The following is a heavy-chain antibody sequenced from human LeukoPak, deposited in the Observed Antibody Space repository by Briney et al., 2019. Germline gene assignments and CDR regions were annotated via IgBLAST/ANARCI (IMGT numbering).Heavy chain of an antibody. Sequence: GASVKVSCKASGYTFTGYYMHWVRQAPGQGLEWMGWINPNSGGTNYAQKFQGRVTMTRDTSISTAYMELSRLRSDDTAVYYCARDCSGGSCTTDAFDIWGQGTMVTVSS. CDR1: GYTFTGYY. D-gene: IGHD2-15*01. V-gene: IGHV1-2*02. J-gene: IGHJ3*02. CDR2: INPNSGGT. CDR3: ARDCSGGSCTTDAFDI.